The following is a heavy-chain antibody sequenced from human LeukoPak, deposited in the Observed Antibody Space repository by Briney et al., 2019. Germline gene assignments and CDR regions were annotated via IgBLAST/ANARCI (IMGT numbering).Heavy chain of an antibody. D-gene: IGHD6-13*01. CDR1: GFTFSSYA. CDR3: AKDTSGYSSSRSDY. J-gene: IGHJ4*02. V-gene: IGHV3-23*01. Sequence: GGSLRLSCAASGFTFSSYAMSWVRQAPGKGLEWVSAISASGGSTYYADSVKGRFTISRDNSKNTLYVQMNSLRAEDTAVYYCAKDTSGYSSSRSDYWGQGTLVTVSS. CDR2: ISASGGST.